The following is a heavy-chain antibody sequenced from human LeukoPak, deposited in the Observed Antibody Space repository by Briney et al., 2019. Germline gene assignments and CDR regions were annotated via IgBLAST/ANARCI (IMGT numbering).Heavy chain of an antibody. D-gene: IGHD6-19*01. CDR2: ISGSGTII. Sequence: VGSLRLSCTASGFTFSSYEMNWVRQAPGKGLEWVSYISGSGTIIYYTDSVNGRFTISRDNAKNSLYLQMNSLRAEDMAVYYCARRKGCDYWGQGNLVTVSS. CDR3: ARRKGCDY. CDR1: GFTFSSYE. V-gene: IGHV3-48*03. J-gene: IGHJ4*02.